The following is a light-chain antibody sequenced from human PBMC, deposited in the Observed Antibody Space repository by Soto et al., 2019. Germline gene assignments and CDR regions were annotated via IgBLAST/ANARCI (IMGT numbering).Light chain of an antibody. J-gene: IGKJ5*01. V-gene: IGKV1-39*01. Sequence: DIQMTQSPSSLSTSVGDRVTITCRASQRINIYLNWYRQKPGKAPELLIYSASNLQSGVPSRFSGSGSGTDFTLTISSLQPEDFATYYCQQSFSTPTFGRGTRLDIK. CDR3: QQSFSTPT. CDR1: QRINIY. CDR2: SAS.